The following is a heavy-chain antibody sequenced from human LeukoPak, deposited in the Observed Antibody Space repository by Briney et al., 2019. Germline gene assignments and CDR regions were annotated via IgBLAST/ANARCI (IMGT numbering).Heavy chain of an antibody. CDR1: GYTFTSYD. J-gene: IGHJ4*02. V-gene: IGHV1-8*01. CDR3: ARGRGYSYGFHY. Sequence: ASVKVSCKASGYTFTSYDINWVRQATGQGLEWMGWMNPNSGNTGYAQKFQGRVTMTRNTSISTAYMELSSLRSEGTAVYYCARGRGYSYGFHYWGQGTLVTVSS. CDR2: MNPNSGNT. D-gene: IGHD5-18*01.